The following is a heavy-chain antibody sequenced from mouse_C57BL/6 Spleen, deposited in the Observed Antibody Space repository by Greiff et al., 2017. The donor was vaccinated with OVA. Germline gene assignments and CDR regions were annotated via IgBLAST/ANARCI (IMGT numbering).Heavy chain of an antibody. D-gene: IGHD2-3*01. J-gene: IGHJ3*01. CDR3: ASGGYSFAY. Sequence: VQLQQPGAELVRPGSSVKLSCKASGYTFTSYWMHWVKQRPIQGLEWIGNIDPSDSDTHYNQKFKDKATLTVDKSSSTAYMQLSSLTSEDSAVYYCASGGYSFAYWGQGTLVTVSA. CDR2: IDPSDSDT. CDR1: GYTFTSYW. V-gene: IGHV1-52*01.